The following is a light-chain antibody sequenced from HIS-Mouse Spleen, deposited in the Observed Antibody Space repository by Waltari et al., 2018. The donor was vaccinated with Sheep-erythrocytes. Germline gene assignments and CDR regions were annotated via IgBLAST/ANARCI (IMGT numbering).Light chain of an antibody. V-gene: IGLV2-23*01. Sequence: QSPLTQPRPVSGPPGQSFTISCTGTRIAFGGYTYSSVYQQHPGKAPKLMIYEGSKRPSGVSNRFSGSKSGNTASLTISGLQAEDEADYYCCSYAGSSTPWVFGGGTKLTVL. CDR1: RIAFGGYTY. CDR3: CSYAGSSTPWV. J-gene: IGLJ3*02. CDR2: EGS.